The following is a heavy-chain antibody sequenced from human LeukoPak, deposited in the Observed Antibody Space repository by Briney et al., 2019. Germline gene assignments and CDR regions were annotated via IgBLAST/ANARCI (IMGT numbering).Heavy chain of an antibody. V-gene: IGHV3-30-3*01. D-gene: IGHD3-3*01. CDR1: GFTFSSYA. CDR2: ISYDGSNK. CDR3: AKDGVLYYDSWSGYSPHYYYMDV. Sequence: GGSLRLSCAASGFTFSSYAMHWVRQAPGKGLEWVAVISYDGSNKYYADSVKGRFTISRDNSNNTVHLQLNSLRAEDTAVYYCAKDGVLYYDSWSGYSPHYYYMDVWGGGTTVTVSS. J-gene: IGHJ6*03.